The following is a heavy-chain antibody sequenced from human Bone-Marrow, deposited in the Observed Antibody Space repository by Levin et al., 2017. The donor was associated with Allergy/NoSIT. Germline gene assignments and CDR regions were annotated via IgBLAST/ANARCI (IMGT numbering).Heavy chain of an antibody. CDR2: ISGSGGST. V-gene: IGHV3-23*01. CDR3: AKDLLVVVVAISEPMDV. Sequence: GESLKISCAASGFTFSSYAMSWVRQAPGKGLEWVSAISGSGGSTYYADSVKGRFTISRDNSKNTLYLQMNSLRAEDTAVYYCAKDLLVVVVAISEPMDVWGQGTTVTVSS. CDR1: GFTFSSYA. J-gene: IGHJ6*02. D-gene: IGHD2-15*01.